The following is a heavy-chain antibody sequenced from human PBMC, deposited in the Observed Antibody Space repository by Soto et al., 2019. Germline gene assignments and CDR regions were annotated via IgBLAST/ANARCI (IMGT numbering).Heavy chain of an antibody. CDR2: ISSSSSYT. Sequence: QVQLVESGGGLVKPGGSLRLSCAASGFTFSDYYMSWIRQAPGKGLEWVSYISSSSSYTNYAGSVKGRFTISRDNAKNSLYLQVNSLRAEDTAVYYCARERTYGDFYWFDPWGQGTLVTVSS. D-gene: IGHD4-17*01. V-gene: IGHV3-11*05. CDR3: ARERTYGDFYWFDP. CDR1: GFTFSDYY. J-gene: IGHJ5*02.